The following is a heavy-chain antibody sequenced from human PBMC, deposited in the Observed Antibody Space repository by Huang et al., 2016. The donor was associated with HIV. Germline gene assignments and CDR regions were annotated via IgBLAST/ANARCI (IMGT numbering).Heavy chain of an antibody. J-gene: IGHJ4*02. V-gene: IGHV3-21*01. CDR3: ARAVPTPNRFGVGGFDY. D-gene: IGHD3-3*01. CDR1: GFTFSSYS. CDR2: ISSSSSYR. Sequence: EVQLVESGGGLVKPGGSLRLSCAASGFTFSSYSMNWVRQAPGKVLEWVSSISSSSSYRYYADSVKGRFTISRDNAKNSLYLQMNSLRAEDTAVYYCARAVPTPNRFGVGGFDYWGQGTLVTVSS.